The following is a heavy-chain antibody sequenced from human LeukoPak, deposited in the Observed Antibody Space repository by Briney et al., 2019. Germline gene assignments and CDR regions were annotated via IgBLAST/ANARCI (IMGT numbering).Heavy chain of an antibody. J-gene: IGHJ4*02. CDR3: AKDRSSSYGDFVTYYFDY. CDR2: ISGDGGST. D-gene: IGHD4-17*01. CDR1: GFTFEDFA. Sequence: GGALRLSCAASGFTFEDFAMHWVRQAPGPVLEFVSLISGDGGSTYYADSVKGRFTISRDNSKNSLYLQMNSLRTEDTALYYCAKDRSSSYGDFVTYYFDYWGQGTLVTVSS. V-gene: IGHV3-43*02.